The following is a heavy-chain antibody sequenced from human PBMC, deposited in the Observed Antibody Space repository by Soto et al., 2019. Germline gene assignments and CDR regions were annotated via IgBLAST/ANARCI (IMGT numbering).Heavy chain of an antibody. Sequence: QLLESGPGLVKPSETLSLTCTVSGGSISSSSYYWGWIRQPPGKGLEWIGSIYYSGSTYYNPSLKSRVTISVDTSKNQFSLKLSSVTAADTAVYYCARHPQPLRPGSFDPWGQGTLVTVSS. CDR2: IYYSGST. V-gene: IGHV4-39*01. D-gene: IGHD3-16*01. CDR3: ARHPQPLRPGSFDP. CDR1: GGSISSSSYY. J-gene: IGHJ5*02.